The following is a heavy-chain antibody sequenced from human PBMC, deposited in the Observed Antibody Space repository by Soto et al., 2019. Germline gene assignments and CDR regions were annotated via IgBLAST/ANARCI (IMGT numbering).Heavy chain of an antibody. Sequence: PSETLSLTCAVYGGSFSGYYWSWIRQPPGKGLEWIGEINHSGSTNYNPSLKSRVTISVDTSKNQFSLKLSSVTAADTAVYYCARILKRIAYPTEFDYWGQGTLVTVS. CDR2: INHSGST. V-gene: IGHV4-34*01. CDR3: ARILKRIAYPTEFDY. D-gene: IGHD2-15*01. CDR1: GGSFSGYY. J-gene: IGHJ4*02.